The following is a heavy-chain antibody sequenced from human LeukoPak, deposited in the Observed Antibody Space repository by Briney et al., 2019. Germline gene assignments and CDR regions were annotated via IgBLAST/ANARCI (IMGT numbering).Heavy chain of an antibody. CDR3: AKVVNSGNYYYFDY. J-gene: IGHJ4*02. D-gene: IGHD1-26*01. Sequence: GGSLRLSCAASGFTFSSYSTNWVRQAPGKGLEWVSSISSSSSYIYYADSVKGRFTISRDNAKNSLYLQMNSLRAEDTAVYYCAKVVNSGNYYYFDYRGQGTLVTVSS. V-gene: IGHV3-21*04. CDR1: GFTFSSYS. CDR2: ISSSSSYI.